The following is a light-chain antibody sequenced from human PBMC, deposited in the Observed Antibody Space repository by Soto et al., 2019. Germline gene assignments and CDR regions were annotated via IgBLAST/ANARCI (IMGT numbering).Light chain of an antibody. V-gene: IGKV3D-15*01. CDR3: QQYNDWPLT. CDR1: QNVTFS. J-gene: IGKJ4*01. Sequence: EKVMTQSPATLSVSPGERATLSCRASQNVTFSLAWYQQKPGQAPRLLIYGSSTRATGIPARFSGSGSGTEFTLTISSLQSEDFAIYYCQQYNDWPLTFGGGTRVEIK. CDR2: GSS.